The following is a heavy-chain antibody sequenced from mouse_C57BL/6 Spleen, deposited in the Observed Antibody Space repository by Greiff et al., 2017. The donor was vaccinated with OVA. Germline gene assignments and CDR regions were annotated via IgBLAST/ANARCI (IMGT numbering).Heavy chain of an antibody. CDR3: ARVHYYGSSSYFGY. Sequence: EVQLQESEGGLVQPGSSMKLSCTASGFTFSDYYMAWVRQVPEKGLEWVANINYDGSSTYYLDSLKSRFIISRDNAKNILYLQMSSLKSEDTATYYCARVHYYGSSSYFGYWGQGTTLTVSS. D-gene: IGHD1-1*01. CDR1: GFTFSDYY. J-gene: IGHJ2*01. V-gene: IGHV5-16*01. CDR2: INYDGSST.